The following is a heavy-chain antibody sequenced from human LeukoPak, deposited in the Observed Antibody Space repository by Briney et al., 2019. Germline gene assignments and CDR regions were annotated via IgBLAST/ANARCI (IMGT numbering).Heavy chain of an antibody. CDR3: AKRRGLELTYYYHMDV. D-gene: IGHD1-7*01. J-gene: IGHJ6*03. CDR2: ITSGSSYI. CDR1: GFTFSSYN. Sequence: GGSLTLSCAASGFTFSSYNMNWVRQAPGKGLEWVSSITSGSSYIYYADSVKGRFTISRDNAKNSLYLQMNSLRADDTAVYYCAKRRGLELTYYYHMDVWGKGTTVTVSS. V-gene: IGHV3-21*04.